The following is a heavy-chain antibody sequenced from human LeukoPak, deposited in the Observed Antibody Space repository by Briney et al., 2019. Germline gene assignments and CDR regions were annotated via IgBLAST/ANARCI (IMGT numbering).Heavy chain of an antibody. CDR2: IYYSGST. D-gene: IGHD4-17*01. J-gene: IGHJ4*02. V-gene: IGHV4-30-4*08. CDR3: ARAATTVLPFDY. Sequence: SQTLSLTCTVSGGSISSGDYYWSWIRQPAGKSLEWIGYIYYSGSTYYNPSLKSRVTISVDTSKNQFSLKLSSVTAADAAVYYCARAATTVLPFDYWGQGTLVTVSS. CDR1: GGSISSGDYY.